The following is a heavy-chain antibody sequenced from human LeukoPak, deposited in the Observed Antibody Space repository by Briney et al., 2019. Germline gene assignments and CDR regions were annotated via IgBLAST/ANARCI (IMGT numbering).Heavy chain of an antibody. Sequence: SETLSLTCTVSGGSISSYYWSWIRQPPGKGLEWIGYIYHSGSTYYNPSLKSRVTISVDRSKNQFSLKLSSVTAADTAVYYCARRLDCWGQGTLVTVSS. CDR1: GGSISSYY. V-gene: IGHV4-59*12. CDR3: ARRLDC. J-gene: IGHJ4*02. CDR2: IYHSGST.